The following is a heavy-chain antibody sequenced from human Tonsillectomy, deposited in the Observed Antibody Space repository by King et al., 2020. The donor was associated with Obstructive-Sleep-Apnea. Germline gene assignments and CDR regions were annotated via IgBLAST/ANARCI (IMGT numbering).Heavy chain of an antibody. CDR1: GYTFTAYF. D-gene: IGHD5-12*01. CDR2: VNPNSGGT. J-gene: IGHJ4*02. V-gene: IGHV1-2*02. Sequence: VQLVQSGAEVKKPRASVKVSCEASGYTFTAYFIHWVRQAPGQGLEWMGWVNPNSGGTNSAQKFQGRVTMTRDTSISTVYMELSRLRSDDTAVYYCARDPGISAYDGDYWGQGTLVTVSS. CDR3: ARDPGISAYDGDY.